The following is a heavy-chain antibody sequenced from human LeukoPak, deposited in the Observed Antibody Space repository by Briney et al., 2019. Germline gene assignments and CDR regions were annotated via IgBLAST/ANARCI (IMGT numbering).Heavy chain of an antibody. CDR2: ISGSGDMT. CDR3: VRVLSGSWDWFDP. Sequence: GGSLRLSCAASGFRFSSYIMNWVRQAPGKGLEWVAVISGSGDMTFYGDSVKGRFTMSRDNSKNTVNLQMNSLRAEDTALYHCVRVLSGSWDWFDPWGQGTLVTVSS. J-gene: IGHJ5*02. CDR1: GFRFSSYI. V-gene: IGHV3-23*01. D-gene: IGHD3-22*01.